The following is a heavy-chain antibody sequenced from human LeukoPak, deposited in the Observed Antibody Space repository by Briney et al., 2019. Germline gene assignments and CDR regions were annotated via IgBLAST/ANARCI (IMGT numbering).Heavy chain of an antibody. CDR1: GFTFDDYA. Sequence: GGSLRLSCAASGFTFDDYAMHWVRQAPGKGLEWVSGISWNSGSIGYADSVKGRFTISRDNAKNSLYLQMNSLRAEDTALYYCAKDSSRGDSYYYEYWGQGTLVTVSS. CDR2: ISWNSGSI. J-gene: IGHJ4*02. CDR3: AKDSSRGDSYYYEY. V-gene: IGHV3-9*01. D-gene: IGHD3-22*01.